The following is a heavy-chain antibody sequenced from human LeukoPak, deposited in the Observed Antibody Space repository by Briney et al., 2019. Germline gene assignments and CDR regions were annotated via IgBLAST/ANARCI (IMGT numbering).Heavy chain of an antibody. CDR2: ISYDGNNK. Sequence: GRSLRLSCAASGFTFNHFAMHWVRQAPRKGLEWVAVISYDGNNKYHADSVKGRLTISRDNSKNTLYLQMNSLRGDDTAMYYCARDLETLAARNELIWSNWIDPWGQGTLVTVSS. V-gene: IGHV3-30-3*01. CDR3: ARDLETLAARNELIWSNWIDP. D-gene: IGHD6-6*01. CDR1: GFTFNHFA. J-gene: IGHJ5*02.